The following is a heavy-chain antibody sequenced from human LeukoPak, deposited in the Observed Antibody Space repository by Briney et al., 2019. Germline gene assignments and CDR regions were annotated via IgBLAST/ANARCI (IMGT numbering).Heavy chain of an antibody. CDR1: GYTFTSYG. J-gene: IGHJ4*02. CDR2: ISAYNGNT. Sequence: ASVKVSCKASGYTFTSYGTSWVRQAPGQGLEWMGWISAYNGNTNYAQKLQGRVTMTTDTSTSTAYMELRSLRSDDTAVYYCARDRTRGYQFDYWGQGTLVTVSS. V-gene: IGHV1-18*01. CDR3: ARDRTRGYQFDY. D-gene: IGHD3-3*01.